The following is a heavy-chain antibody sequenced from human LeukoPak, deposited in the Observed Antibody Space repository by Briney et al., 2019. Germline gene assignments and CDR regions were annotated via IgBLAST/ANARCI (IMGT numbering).Heavy chain of an antibody. D-gene: IGHD2-21*02. J-gene: IGHJ4*02. CDR1: GYTFTSYG. V-gene: IGHV1-18*01. Sequence: ASVKVSCKASGYTFTSYGISWVRQAPGQGLEWMGWISAYNGNTNYAQKLQGRVTMTTDTSTSTAYMELRSLRSDDTAVYYCARDFPIVVVTATTFDYWGQGTLVTVSS. CDR3: ARDFPIVVVTATTFDY. CDR2: ISAYNGNT.